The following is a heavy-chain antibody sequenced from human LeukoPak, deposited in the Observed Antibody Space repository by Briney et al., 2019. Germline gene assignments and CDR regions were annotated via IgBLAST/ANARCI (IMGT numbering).Heavy chain of an antibody. Sequence: KPSGTLSLTCTVSGGSMTSAYWSWIRQPAGKGLEWIGRLSPSGDTNYNPSLKSRVTISVDTSKNQFSLKLSSVTAADTAVYYCASNRGYCSGGSCYFAFDYWGQGTLVTVSS. J-gene: IGHJ4*02. CDR2: LSPSGDT. D-gene: IGHD2-15*01. CDR1: GGSMTSAY. CDR3: ASNRGYCSGGSCYFAFDY. V-gene: IGHV4-4*07.